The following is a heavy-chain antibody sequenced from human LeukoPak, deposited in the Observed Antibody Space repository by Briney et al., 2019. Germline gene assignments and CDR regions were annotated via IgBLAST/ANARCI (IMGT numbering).Heavy chain of an antibody. CDR2: IYYSGST. CDR3: ATYDYGDYGGSDAFDI. J-gene: IGHJ3*02. CDR1: GYSISSGDYY. Sequence: SETLSLTCAVSGYSISSGDYYWSWIRQPPGKGLEWIGYIYYSGSTYYNPSLKSRVTISVDTSKNQFSLKLSSVTAADTAVYYCATYDYGDYGGSDAFDIWGQGTMVTVSS. D-gene: IGHD4-17*01. V-gene: IGHV4-30-4*08.